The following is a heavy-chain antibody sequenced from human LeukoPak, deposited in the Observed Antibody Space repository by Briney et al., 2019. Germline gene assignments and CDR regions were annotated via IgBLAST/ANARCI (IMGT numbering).Heavy chain of an antibody. CDR3: ARDRRYSSSSSGWFDP. D-gene: IGHD6-13*01. J-gene: IGHJ5*02. V-gene: IGHV3-23*01. CDR1: GFTFSSYA. Sequence: GGSLRLSCAASGFTFSSYAMSWVRQAPGKGLEWVSSISGSGGSTYYADSVKGRFTISRDNSKNTLYLQMNSLRAEDTAVYYCARDRRYSSSSSGWFDPWGQGTLVTVSS. CDR2: ISGSGGST.